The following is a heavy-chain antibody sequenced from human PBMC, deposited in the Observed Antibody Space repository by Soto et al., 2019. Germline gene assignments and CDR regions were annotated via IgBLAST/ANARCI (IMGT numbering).Heavy chain of an antibody. V-gene: IGHV1-18*01. J-gene: IGHJ5*02. CDR1: GYTFTSYG. Sequence: ASVKVSCKASGYTFTSYGISWVRQAPGQGLEWMGWISAYNGNTNYAQKLQGRVTMTTGTSTSTAYMELRSLRSDDTAVYYCARMTALYYDFWSGTYNWFDPWGQGTLVTVSS. CDR2: ISAYNGNT. CDR3: ARMTALYYDFWSGTYNWFDP. D-gene: IGHD3-3*01.